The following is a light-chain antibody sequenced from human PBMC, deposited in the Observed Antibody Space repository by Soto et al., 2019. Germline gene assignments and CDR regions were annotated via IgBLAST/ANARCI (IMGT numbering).Light chain of an antibody. V-gene: IGKV1-5*03. CDR3: QQYNSYST. J-gene: IGKJ1*01. Sequence: DIQMTQSPSTLSASVGDRVTITCRASQSISSWLAWYQQKPGKAPKLLIYKASSLESGVPSRFSGSGSGTVFTLTISSLQPDEFATYYCQQYNSYSTFGQGTNVEIE. CDR1: QSISSW. CDR2: KAS.